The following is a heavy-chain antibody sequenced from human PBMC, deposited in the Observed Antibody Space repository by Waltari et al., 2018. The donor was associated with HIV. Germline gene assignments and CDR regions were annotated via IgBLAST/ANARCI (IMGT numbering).Heavy chain of an antibody. CDR2: ISSSGNSI. D-gene: IGHD2-8*01. Sequence: EVQLVESGGLLVQPGGSLRLSCAASGLTFSTYTMNWVRQAPGKGLEWVSYISSSGNSIYYTDSVKGRFTISRDNAKNSLYLQMNSLRAEDTAIYYCAAGGYCPNGVCYPKPIDYWGQGTLVTVSS. J-gene: IGHJ4*02. CDR1: GLTFSTYT. V-gene: IGHV3-48*04. CDR3: AAGGYCPNGVCYPKPIDY.